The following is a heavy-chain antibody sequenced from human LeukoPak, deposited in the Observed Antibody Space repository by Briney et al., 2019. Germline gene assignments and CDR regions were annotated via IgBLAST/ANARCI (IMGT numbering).Heavy chain of an antibody. D-gene: IGHD3-10*02. J-gene: IGHJ6*04. CDR2: ISGSGGST. V-gene: IGHV3-23*01. Sequence: GGTLRLSCAASGFTFSSYGMSWVRQAPGKGLEWVSAISGSGGSTYYADSVKGRFTISRDNAKNSLYLQVNSLRAEDTAVYYCAELGITMIGGVWGKGTTVTISS. CDR1: GFTFSSYG. CDR3: AELGITMIGGV.